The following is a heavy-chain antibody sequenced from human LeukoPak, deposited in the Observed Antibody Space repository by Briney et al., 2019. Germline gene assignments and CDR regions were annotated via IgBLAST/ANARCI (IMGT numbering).Heavy chain of an antibody. CDR3: VKDYGVRTTTALLDY. Sequence: PGGSLRLSCAASGLTFSSYAMNWVRQAPGKGLEWVSAISSNGGSTYYADSVKGRFTISRDNSKNTLHLQMSSLRAEDTAVYFCVKDYGVRTTTALLDYWGQGTLVIVSS. CDR1: GLTFSSYA. CDR2: ISSNGGST. V-gene: IGHV3-64D*06. J-gene: IGHJ4*02. D-gene: IGHD1-26*01.